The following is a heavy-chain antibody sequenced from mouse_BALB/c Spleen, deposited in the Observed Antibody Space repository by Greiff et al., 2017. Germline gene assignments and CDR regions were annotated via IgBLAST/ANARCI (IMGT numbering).Heavy chain of an antibody. CDR3: ARDGDGYYRYFDV. J-gene: IGHJ1*01. V-gene: IGHV5-4*02. CDR1: GFTFSDYY. Sequence: EVKVVESGGGLVKPGGSLKLSCAASGFTFSDYYMYWVRQTPEKRLEWVATISDGGSYTYYPDSVKGRFTISRDNAKNNLYLQMSSLKSEDTAMYYCARDGDGYYRYFDVWGAGTTVTVSS. CDR2: ISDGGSYT. D-gene: IGHD2-3*01.